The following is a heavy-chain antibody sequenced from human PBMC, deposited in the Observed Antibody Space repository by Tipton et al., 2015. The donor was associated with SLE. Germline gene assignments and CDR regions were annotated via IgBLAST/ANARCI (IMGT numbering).Heavy chain of an antibody. CDR3: ARDLVGQAVGFDY. D-gene: IGHD6-19*01. V-gene: IGHV4-59*01. CDR2: IYNSGST. CDR1: GDSISSYY. J-gene: IGHJ4*02. Sequence: TLSLTCTVSGDSISSYYWSWIRQPPGKGLEWIGYIYNSGSTNYNPSLKSRVTISVDTSKNQFSLKLSSVTAADTAVYYCARDLVGQAVGFDYWGQGTLVTVSS.